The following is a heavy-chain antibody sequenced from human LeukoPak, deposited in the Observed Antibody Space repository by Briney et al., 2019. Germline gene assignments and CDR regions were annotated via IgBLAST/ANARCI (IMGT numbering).Heavy chain of an antibody. CDR2: INHSGST. V-gene: IGHV4-34*01. Sequence: PSETLSLTCAVYGGSFSGYYWSWIRQPPGKGLGWIGEINHSGSTNYNPSLKSRVTISVDTSKNQFSLKLSSVTAADTAVYYCARENSSGHDYWGQGTLVTVSS. J-gene: IGHJ4*02. CDR1: GGSFSGYY. CDR3: ARENSSGHDY. D-gene: IGHD6-19*01.